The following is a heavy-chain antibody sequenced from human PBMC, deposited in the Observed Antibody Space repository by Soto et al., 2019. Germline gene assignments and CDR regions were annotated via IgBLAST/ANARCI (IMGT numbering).Heavy chain of an antibody. D-gene: IGHD5-18*01. CDR1: GGSFSGYY. V-gene: IGHV4-34*01. CDR3: ARGKLQWIQLWLMFFHWFDP. J-gene: IGHJ5*02. CDR2: INHSGST. Sequence: TSETLSLTCAVYGGSFSGYYWSWIRQPPGKGLEWIGEINHSGSTNYNPSLKSRVTISVDTSKNQFSLKLSSVTAADTAVYYCARGKLQWIQLWLMFFHWFDPWGQGTLVTVSS.